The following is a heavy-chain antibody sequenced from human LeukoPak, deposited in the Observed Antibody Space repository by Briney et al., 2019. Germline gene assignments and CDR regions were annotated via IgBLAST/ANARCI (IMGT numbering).Heavy chain of an antibody. CDR3: ARVGNYYDFDY. J-gene: IGHJ4*02. V-gene: IGHV3-53*01. Sequence: GGSLRLSCAASGFTVSNNYMSWLRQPPGKGLEWVSIIFSADRTYFADSVKGRFSISRDNSKNTSYLQMNSLRAEDTAVYYCARVGNYYDFDYWGQGTLVTVSS. CDR1: GFTVSNNY. CDR2: IFSADRT. D-gene: IGHD1-26*01.